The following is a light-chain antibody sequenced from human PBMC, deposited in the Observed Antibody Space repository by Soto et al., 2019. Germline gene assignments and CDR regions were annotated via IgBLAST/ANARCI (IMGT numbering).Light chain of an antibody. Sequence: DIQLTQSPSFLSASVGDRVTITCRASQGISSYLAWYQQKPGTAPQLPIYAASTLQSGVPSRFSGSGSGTEFTLTISSLQPEDFATYYCQQLHSNPYTFGQGTKVEI. CDR2: AAS. J-gene: IGKJ2*01. CDR1: QGISSY. V-gene: IGKV1-9*01. CDR3: QQLHSNPYT.